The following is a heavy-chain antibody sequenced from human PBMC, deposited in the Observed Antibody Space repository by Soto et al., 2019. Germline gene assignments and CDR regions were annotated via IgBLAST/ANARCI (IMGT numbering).Heavy chain of an antibody. Sequence: SETLSLTCAVYGGSFSGYYWSWIRQPPGKGLEWIGEINHSGSTNYNPSLKSRVTISVDTSKNQFSLKLSSVTAADTAVYYCAQVPAPIRWFDPWGQGTLVTVSS. V-gene: IGHV4-34*01. CDR2: INHSGST. CDR1: GGSFSGYY. J-gene: IGHJ5*02. CDR3: AQVPAPIRWFDP. D-gene: IGHD2-2*01.